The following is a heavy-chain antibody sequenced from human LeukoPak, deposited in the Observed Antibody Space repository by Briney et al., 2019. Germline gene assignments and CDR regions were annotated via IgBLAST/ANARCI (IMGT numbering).Heavy chain of an antibody. V-gene: IGHV4-61*02. CDR2: IYASGST. CDR1: GGSINSGNYY. J-gene: IGHJ5*02. Sequence: SETLSLTCTVSGGSINSGNYYWSWIRQPAGKGLEWIGRIYASGSTNYNPSLKSRLTISIDTSRNQFSLMLTSVTAAVTAVYYCARGGVLTVPGEWFDPWGQGTLVTVSS. D-gene: IGHD6-19*01. CDR3: ARGGVLTVPGEWFDP.